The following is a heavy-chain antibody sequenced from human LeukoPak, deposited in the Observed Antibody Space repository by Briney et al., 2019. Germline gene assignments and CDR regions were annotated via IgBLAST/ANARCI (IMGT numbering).Heavy chain of an antibody. V-gene: IGHV4-4*02. D-gene: IGHD5-24*01. Sequence: SETLSLTCAVSGGSISSSNWWSWVRQPPGKRLEWIGEIHHSGTTNYNPSLKSRVSISVDESKKQFSLKVSSVTAADTAMYYCTRGDDRARWLVDSWGQGTLVTVST. CDR3: TRGDDRARWLVDS. CDR1: GGSISSSNW. CDR2: IHHSGTT. J-gene: IGHJ4*02.